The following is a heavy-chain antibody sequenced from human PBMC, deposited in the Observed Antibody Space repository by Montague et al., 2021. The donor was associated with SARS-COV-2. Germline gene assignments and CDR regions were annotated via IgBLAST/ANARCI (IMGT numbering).Heavy chain of an antibody. CDR2: INYSGTT. CDR3: ARHWGIAAAGN. J-gene: IGHJ4*02. V-gene: IGHV4-39*01. D-gene: IGHD6-13*01. Sequence: SETLSLTCSVSGGSITDRTYYWGCIRQSPGKGLEWIGAINYSGTTHYNPSLKSRVTISLDTAKNQFSLKMTSVTAADTAVYYCARHWGIAAAGNWGQGTLVTGSS. CDR1: GGSITDRTYY.